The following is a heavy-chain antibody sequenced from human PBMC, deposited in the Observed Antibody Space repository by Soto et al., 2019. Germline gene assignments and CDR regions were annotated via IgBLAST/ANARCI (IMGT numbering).Heavy chain of an antibody. CDR2: VYHTGST. CDR1: GGSVSSANYY. J-gene: IGHJ6*02. Sequence: SETLSLTCSVSGGSVSSANYYWSWIRQHPGKGLEWIGYVYHTGSTDYNPSLKSRVTISVDTSKNQFSLKLSSVTAADTAVYYCARDRIFGVDYYGMDVWGQGTTVTVSS. D-gene: IGHD3-3*01. CDR3: ARDRIFGVDYYGMDV. V-gene: IGHV4-61*01.